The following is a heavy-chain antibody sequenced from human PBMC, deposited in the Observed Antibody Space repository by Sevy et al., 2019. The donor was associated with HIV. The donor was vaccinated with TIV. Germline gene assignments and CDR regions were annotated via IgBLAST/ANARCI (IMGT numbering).Heavy chain of an antibody. CDR3: ARDSPPYSSTFSSSYV. J-gene: IGHJ4*01. CDR2: ISQDGSAK. Sequence: GGSLRLSCAASGFNFNDYWMNWVRQAPGKGLEWVANISQDGSAKYYVDSAKGRFTISRDNAKNSLYLQMNSLRADDTAVYYCARDSPPYSSTFSSSYVWGQGTLVTVSS. CDR1: GFNFNDYW. D-gene: IGHD6-6*01. V-gene: IGHV3-7*03.